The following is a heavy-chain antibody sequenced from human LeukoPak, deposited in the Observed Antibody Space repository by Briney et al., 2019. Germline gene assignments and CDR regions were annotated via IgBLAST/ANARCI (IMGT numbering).Heavy chain of an antibody. CDR1: GFTFDDYG. CDR3: ARGKDIVATLDY. J-gene: IGHJ4*02. V-gene: IGHV3-20*04. D-gene: IGHD5-12*01. Sequence: GGSLRLSCAASGFTFDDYGMSWVRQAPGKGLEWVSGINWNGGSTGYADSVKGRFTISRDNSKNTLYLQMNSLRAEDTAVYYCARGKDIVATLDYWGQGTLVTVSS. CDR2: INWNGGST.